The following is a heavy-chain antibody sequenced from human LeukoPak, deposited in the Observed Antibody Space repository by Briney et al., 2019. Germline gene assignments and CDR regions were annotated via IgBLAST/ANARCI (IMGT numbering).Heavy chain of an antibody. V-gene: IGHV3-48*04. Sequence: GGSLRLSCAASGFTFSSYSMNWVRQAPGKGLEWVSYISSSSSTIYYADSVKGRFTISRDNAKNSLYLQMNSLRAEDTAVYYCARGLRFTMIVPVTNYWGQGTLVTVSS. CDR2: ISSSSSTI. CDR3: ARGLRFTMIVPVTNY. CDR1: GFTFSSYS. D-gene: IGHD3-22*01. J-gene: IGHJ4*02.